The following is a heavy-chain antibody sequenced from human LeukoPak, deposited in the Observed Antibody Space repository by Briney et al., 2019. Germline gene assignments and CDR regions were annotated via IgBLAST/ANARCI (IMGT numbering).Heavy chain of an antibody. CDR2: IIPILGIA. Sequence: ASVKVSCKASGGTFSSYAISWVRQAPGQGLEWMGRIIPILGIANYAQKFRGRVTITADKSTSTAYMELSSLRSEDTAVYYCARAQYYYDSSGYRYYFDYWGQGTLVTVSS. V-gene: IGHV1-69*04. J-gene: IGHJ4*02. D-gene: IGHD3-22*01. CDR1: GGTFSSYA. CDR3: ARAQYYYDSSGYRYYFDY.